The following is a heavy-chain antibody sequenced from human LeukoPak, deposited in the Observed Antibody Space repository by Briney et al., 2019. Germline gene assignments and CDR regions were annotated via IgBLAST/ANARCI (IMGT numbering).Heavy chain of an antibody. Sequence: ASVKVSCKASGYTFTSYGISWARQAPGQGLEWMGWISAYNGNTNYAQKLQGRVTMTTDTSTSTAYMELRSLRSDDTAVYYCARDFVITMVRGGQVGFDYWGQGTLVTVSS. J-gene: IGHJ4*02. CDR3: ARDFVITMVRGGQVGFDY. V-gene: IGHV1-18*01. CDR1: GYTFTSYG. CDR2: ISAYNGNT. D-gene: IGHD3-10*01.